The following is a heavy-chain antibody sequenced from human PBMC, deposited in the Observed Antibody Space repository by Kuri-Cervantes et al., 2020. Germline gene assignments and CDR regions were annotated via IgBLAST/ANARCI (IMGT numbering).Heavy chain of an antibody. CDR1: GGSISSYY. Sequence: SETLSLTCTVSGGSISSYYWGWIRQPPGKGLEWIGSIYYSGSTYYNPSLKSRVTISVDTSKNQFSLKLGSVTAADTAVYYCARSLQWLVQSPFDYWGQGTLVTVSS. V-gene: IGHV4-39*01. CDR2: IYYSGST. CDR3: ARSLQWLVQSPFDY. J-gene: IGHJ4*02. D-gene: IGHD6-19*01.